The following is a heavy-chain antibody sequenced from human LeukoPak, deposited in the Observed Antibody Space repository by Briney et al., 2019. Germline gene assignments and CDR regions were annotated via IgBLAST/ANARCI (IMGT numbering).Heavy chain of an antibody. J-gene: IGHJ4*02. CDR2: INSDGSST. Sequence: GGSLRLSCAASGFTFSRYWMHWVRQAPGKWLVWVSRINSDGSSTSYADSVKGRFTISRDNAKNTLYLQMNSLRAEDTAVYYCARVSYGDLYYFDYWGQGTLVTVSS. CDR1: GFTFSRYW. D-gene: IGHD4-17*01. CDR3: ARVSYGDLYYFDY. V-gene: IGHV3-74*01.